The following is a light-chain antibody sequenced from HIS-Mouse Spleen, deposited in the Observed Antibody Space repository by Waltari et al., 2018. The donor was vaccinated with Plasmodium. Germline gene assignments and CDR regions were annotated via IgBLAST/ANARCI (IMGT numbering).Light chain of an antibody. CDR1: QGISNY. CDR3: QKYNSAPWT. J-gene: IGKJ1*01. CDR2: AAS. Sequence: DIQMTPSPSSLSASVGDRAIITCRASQGISNYLAWYQQKPGKVPKLLIYAASTLQSGVPARFSGSGSGTDFTLTISSLQPEDVATYYCQKYNSAPWTFGQGTKVEIK. V-gene: IGKV1-27*01.